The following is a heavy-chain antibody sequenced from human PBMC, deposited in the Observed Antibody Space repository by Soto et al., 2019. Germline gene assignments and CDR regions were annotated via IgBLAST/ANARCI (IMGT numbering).Heavy chain of an antibody. CDR2: IKSSTDGGTT. D-gene: IGHD2-2*02. CDR3: TTELSLYCISTSCYSDAFDI. Sequence: GGSLRLSCAASGFTFSNAWMSWVRQAPGKGLEWVGRIKSSTDGGTTDYAAPVKGRFTISRDDSENTLFLQMNSLKTEDTAVYYCTTELSLYCISTSCYSDAFDIWGQGTMVTVS. J-gene: IGHJ3*02. V-gene: IGHV3-15*01. CDR1: GFTFSNAW.